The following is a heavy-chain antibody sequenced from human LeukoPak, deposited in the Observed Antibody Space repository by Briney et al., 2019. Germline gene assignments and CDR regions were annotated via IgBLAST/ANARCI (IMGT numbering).Heavy chain of an antibody. CDR3: ARATRRNWLDP. J-gene: IGHJ5*02. CDR2: IYYSGST. V-gene: IGHV4-31*03. Sequence: PSQTLSLTCTVSGGFISSGGYYWSWIRQHPGKGLEWIGYIYYSGSTYYNPSLKSRVIISVDTSKNQFSLNLSSVTAADTAVYYCARATRRNWLDPWGQGTLVTVSS. CDR1: GGFISSGGYY.